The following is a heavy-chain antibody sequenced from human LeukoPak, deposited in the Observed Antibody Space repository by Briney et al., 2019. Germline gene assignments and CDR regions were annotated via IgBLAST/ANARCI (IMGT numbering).Heavy chain of an antibody. Sequence: GGSLRLSCAASGFTFDDYAMHWVRQAPGKGLEWVSGISWNSGSIGYADSVKGRFTISRDDAKNSLYLQMNSLRAEDTALYYCAKDMGEGYSSSCVDYWGQGTLVTVSS. D-gene: IGHD6-13*01. CDR2: ISWNSGSI. J-gene: IGHJ4*02. V-gene: IGHV3-9*01. CDR1: GFTFDDYA. CDR3: AKDMGEGYSSSCVDY.